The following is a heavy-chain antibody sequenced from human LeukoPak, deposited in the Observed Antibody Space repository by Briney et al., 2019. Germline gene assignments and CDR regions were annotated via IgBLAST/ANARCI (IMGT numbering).Heavy chain of an antibody. CDR3: ARDRYSSGWYVDGFDY. CDR1: GGSISSYY. J-gene: IGHJ4*02. D-gene: IGHD6-19*01. Sequence: SETLSLTCTVSGGSISSYYWGWTRQPAGKGLEWIGRIYTSGSTNYNPSLKSRVTMSVDTSKNQFSLKLSSVTAADTAVYYCARDRYSSGWYVDGFDYWGQGTLVTVSS. V-gene: IGHV4-4*07. CDR2: IYTSGST.